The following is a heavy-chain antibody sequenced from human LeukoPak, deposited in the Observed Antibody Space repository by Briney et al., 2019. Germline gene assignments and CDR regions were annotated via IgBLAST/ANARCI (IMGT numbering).Heavy chain of an antibody. CDR1: GFTFSSYS. Sequence: GESLRLSCAASGFTFSSYSMNWVRQAPGKGLEWVSSISSSSSYIYYADSVKGRFTISRDNSKNTLYLQMNSLRAEDTAVYYCAKDEYYYDSSGYPFDYWGQGTLVTVSS. D-gene: IGHD3-22*01. CDR3: AKDEYYYDSSGYPFDY. J-gene: IGHJ4*02. CDR2: ISSSSSYI. V-gene: IGHV3-21*04.